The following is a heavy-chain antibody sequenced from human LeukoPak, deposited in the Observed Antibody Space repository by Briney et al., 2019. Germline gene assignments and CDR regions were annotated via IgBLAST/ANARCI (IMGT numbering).Heavy chain of an antibody. CDR1: GGTFTSYA. V-gene: IGHV1-69*05. J-gene: IGHJ6*03. Sequence: ASVKVSCKASGGTFTSYAISWVRQATGQGLEWMGGFIPIFGTANYAQKFQGRVTITTDESTSTAYMELSSLRSEDTAVYYCARVFSFGEPPGYYYMDVWGKGTTVTVSS. CDR3: ARVFSFGEPPGYYYMDV. D-gene: IGHD3-10*01. CDR2: FIPIFGTA.